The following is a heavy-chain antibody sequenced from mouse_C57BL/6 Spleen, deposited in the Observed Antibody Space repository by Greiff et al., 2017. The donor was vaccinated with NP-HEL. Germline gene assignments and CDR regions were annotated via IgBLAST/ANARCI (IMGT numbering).Heavy chain of an antibody. V-gene: IGHV1-82*01. CDR3: ARGESTMVTPAWFAY. CDR2: IYPGDGDT. CDR1: GYAFSSSW. J-gene: IGHJ3*01. Sequence: VQLQQSGPELVKPGASVKISCKASGYAFSSSWMNWVKQRPGKGLEWIGRIYPGDGDTNYNGKFKGKATLTADKSSSTAYMQLSSLTSEDSAVYFCARGESTMVTPAWFAYWGQGTLVTVSA. D-gene: IGHD2-2*01.